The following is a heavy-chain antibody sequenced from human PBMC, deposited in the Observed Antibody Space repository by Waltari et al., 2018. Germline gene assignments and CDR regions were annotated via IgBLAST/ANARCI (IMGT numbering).Heavy chain of an antibody. D-gene: IGHD1-7*01. CDR2: IIGSVGST. Sequence: EVHLLESGGDLVQPGGSLRLSCAASGFTFSTDAMSWVRQAPGKGLEWVSGIIGSVGSTYYADSVKGRFTISRDNSNNTLYLQMNSLRVEDTAIYYCAKVPTGANAYWGQGALVTVSS. CDR3: AKVPTGANAY. V-gene: IGHV3-23*01. CDR1: GFTFSTDA. J-gene: IGHJ4*02.